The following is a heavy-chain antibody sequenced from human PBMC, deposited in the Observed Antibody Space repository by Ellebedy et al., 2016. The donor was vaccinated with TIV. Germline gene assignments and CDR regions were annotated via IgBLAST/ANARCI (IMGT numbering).Heavy chain of an antibody. D-gene: IGHD6-19*01. V-gene: IGHV5-51*01. CDR2: IYPGNFET. Sequence: GESLKISCKVSGYRFTNYWIGWVRQMPGKGLEWMGTIYPGNFETKYSPSFQGQVTISVDKSNSTVDLQWRSLKASDTAIYYCARRMAVTTSSWFDTWGQGTLVTVSS. CDR3: ARRMAVTTSSWFDT. CDR1: GYRFTNYW. J-gene: IGHJ5*02.